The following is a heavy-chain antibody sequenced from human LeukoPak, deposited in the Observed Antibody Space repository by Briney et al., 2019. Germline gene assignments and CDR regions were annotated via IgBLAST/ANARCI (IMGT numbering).Heavy chain of an antibody. J-gene: IGHJ6*02. CDR1: GFTFSSYA. CDR3: ARDLEVGATAYYYGMDV. V-gene: IGHV3-30*04. D-gene: IGHD1-26*01. Sequence: GGSLRLSCAASGFTFSSYAMHWVRQAPGKGLEWVAVISYDGSNKYYADSVKGRFTISRDNSKNTLYLQMNSLRAEDTAVYYCARDLEVGATAYYYGMDVWGQGTTVSVSS. CDR2: ISYDGSNK.